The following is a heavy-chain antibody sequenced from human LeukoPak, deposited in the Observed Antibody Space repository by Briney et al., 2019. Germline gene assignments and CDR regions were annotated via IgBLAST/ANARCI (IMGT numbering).Heavy chain of an antibody. Sequence: ASVKVSCKASGYTFTSYYMHWVRQAPGQGLEWMGIINPSGGSTSYAQKFQGRVTMTRDTSTSTVYMELRSLRSDDTAVYYCARDGAAGWFGELLSWFDPWGQGTLVTVSS. V-gene: IGHV1-46*01. CDR2: INPSGGST. CDR1: GYTFTSYY. D-gene: IGHD3-10*01. CDR3: ARDGAAGWFGELLSWFDP. J-gene: IGHJ5*02.